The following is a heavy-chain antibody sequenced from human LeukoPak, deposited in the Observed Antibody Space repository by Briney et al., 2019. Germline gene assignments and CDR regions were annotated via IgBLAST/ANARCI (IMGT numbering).Heavy chain of an antibody. V-gene: IGHV3-64D*09. Sequence: PGGSLRLSCSASGFTFRDYSMHWVRQAPGKGPEYVSGISSNGGSTQYADAVKGRFTISRDNSKNTVHLQMSSLRPEDTAVYWCTAARPPVFWGQGILVTVSS. CDR3: TAARPPVF. J-gene: IGHJ4*02. CDR2: ISSNGGST. CDR1: GFTFRDYS. D-gene: IGHD6-6*01.